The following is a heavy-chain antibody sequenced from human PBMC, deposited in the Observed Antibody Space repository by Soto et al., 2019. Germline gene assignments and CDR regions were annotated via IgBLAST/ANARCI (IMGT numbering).Heavy chain of an antibody. CDR3: ERDIGWPLSRFDP. Sequence: GGSLRLSCAASGFTFRNHGMHWVRQAPGKGLEWVAVIWYDGSEKYYADSVKGRLTVSRDNSKNTLYLQMNSVRDEDTAVYYCERDIGWPLSRFDPWGQGTLVTV. V-gene: IGHV3-33*01. CDR2: IWYDGSEK. CDR1: GFTFRNHG. D-gene: IGHD6-19*01. J-gene: IGHJ5*02.